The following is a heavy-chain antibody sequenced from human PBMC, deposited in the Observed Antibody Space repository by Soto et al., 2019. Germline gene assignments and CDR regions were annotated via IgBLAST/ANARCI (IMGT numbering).Heavy chain of an antibody. CDR2: ISRSGST. V-gene: IGHV4-34*01. Sequence: QVQLQQWGAGLLKPSETLSLTCAVSGESLGGFHWSWIRQPPGKGLEWIGEISRSGSTNYDPSLKSRVTMTMDTSRNQVPLKLSSVTDADTAVYYCARGRTAALIETRLFRVLFDLWGHGNLVIVSS. J-gene: IGHJ4*01. CDR1: GESLGGFH. CDR3: ARGRTAALIETRLFRVLFDL. D-gene: IGHD2-15*01.